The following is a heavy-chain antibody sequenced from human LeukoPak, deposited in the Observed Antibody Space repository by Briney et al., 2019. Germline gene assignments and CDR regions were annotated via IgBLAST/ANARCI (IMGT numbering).Heavy chain of an antibody. Sequence: PGGSLRLSCAASGFTFSSYGMHWVRQAPGKGLEWVAFIRYDGSNKYYADSVKGRFTISRDNSKGTLYLLMSSLRADDTAVYYCARGRGRNPSGYYYYMDVWGKGTTVTISS. D-gene: IGHD2-15*01. CDR1: GFTFSSYG. CDR2: IRYDGSNK. V-gene: IGHV3-30*02. J-gene: IGHJ6*03. CDR3: ARGRGRNPSGYYYYMDV.